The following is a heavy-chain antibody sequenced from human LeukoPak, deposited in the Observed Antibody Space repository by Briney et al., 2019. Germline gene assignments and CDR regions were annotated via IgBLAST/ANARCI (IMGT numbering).Heavy chain of an antibody. CDR1: GGSITSSTSY. D-gene: IGHD7-27*01. V-gene: IGHV4-39*01. Sequence: TSETLSLTCTVSGGSITSSTSYWGWIRQPPGKGLEWVGTIYYSGSTYYNPSLKSRATMSVDTSKNQFSLKLSSVTAADTAVYYCANLLNGGVSHWFDPWGQGTLVTVSS. CDR3: ANLLNGGVSHWFDP. J-gene: IGHJ5*02. CDR2: IYYSGST.